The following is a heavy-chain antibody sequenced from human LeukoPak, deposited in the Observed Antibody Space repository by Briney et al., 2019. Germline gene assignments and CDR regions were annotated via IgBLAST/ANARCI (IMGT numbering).Heavy chain of an antibody. CDR2: ISSSSSTI. V-gene: IGHV3-48*01. CDR1: GFTFSSYS. J-gene: IGHJ3*02. Sequence: GGSLRLSCAASGFTFSSYSMNWVRQAPGKGLEWVSYISSSSSTIYYADSVKGRFTISRDNAKNSLYLQMNSLRAEDTAVYYCARDLEWELLLYAFDIWGQGTMVTVSS. D-gene: IGHD1-26*01. CDR3: ARDLEWELLLYAFDI.